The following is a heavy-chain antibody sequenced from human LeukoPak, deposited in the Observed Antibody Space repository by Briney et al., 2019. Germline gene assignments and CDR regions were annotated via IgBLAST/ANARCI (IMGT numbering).Heavy chain of an antibody. Sequence: GASVKVSCKASGYSSTSYGISWVRQAPGQGLEWMGWISAYNGNTNYAQKLQGRVTMTTDTSTSTAYMELRSLRSDDTAVYYCARGRTGVRGVIWPEYFQHWGQGTLVTVSS. CDR2: ISAYNGNT. CDR1: GYSSTSYG. V-gene: IGHV1-18*01. D-gene: IGHD3-10*01. J-gene: IGHJ1*01. CDR3: ARGRTGVRGVIWPEYFQH.